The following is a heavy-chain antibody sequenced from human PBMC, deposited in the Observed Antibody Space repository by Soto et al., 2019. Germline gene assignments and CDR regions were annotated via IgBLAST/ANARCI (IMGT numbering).Heavy chain of an antibody. Sequence: QVQLVQSGAAVKKPGSSVKVSCKASGGSFSNYAISWVRQAPGQGLEWMGGILPIFETPNYAQKFQGRLTITADESTSTAYMELSNLESEDTAVYFCARLPPTAGNSAFDHWGQGTLVTVSS. CDR3: ARLPPTAGNSAFDH. V-gene: IGHV1-69*12. D-gene: IGHD4-4*01. CDR1: GGSFSNYA. J-gene: IGHJ4*02. CDR2: ILPIFETP.